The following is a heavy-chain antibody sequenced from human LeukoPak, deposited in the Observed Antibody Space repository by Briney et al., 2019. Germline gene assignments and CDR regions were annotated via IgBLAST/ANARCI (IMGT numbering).Heavy chain of an antibody. V-gene: IGHV3-48*02. CDR3: ARVEGLGY. CDR1: GFTFGSYR. CDR2: ISGSGTFI. D-gene: IGHD3-16*01. J-gene: IGHJ4*02. Sequence: PGGSLRLACAASGFTFGSYRMNWVRQAPGKGLEWLSFISGSGTFIYYADSVRGRFTISRDSARNSLYLQMNSLRDEDTAVYFCARVEGLGYWGQGTLVTVSS.